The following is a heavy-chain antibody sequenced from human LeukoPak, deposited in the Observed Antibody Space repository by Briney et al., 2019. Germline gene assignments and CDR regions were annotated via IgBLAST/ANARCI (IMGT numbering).Heavy chain of an antibody. D-gene: IGHD2-2*01. CDR1: EFSFSLYA. CDR2: INDVSSDI. V-gene: IGHV3-21*05. J-gene: IGHJ4*02. CDR3: ARDTYQPGLIDC. Sequence: PGGSLRLSCAASEFSFSLYAMNWVRQAPGQGLAWVSYINDVSSDIHYADSVKGRFTISRDNAKNTLYLQMNSLRAEDTAVYYCARDTYQPGLIDCWGQGTLVTVSS.